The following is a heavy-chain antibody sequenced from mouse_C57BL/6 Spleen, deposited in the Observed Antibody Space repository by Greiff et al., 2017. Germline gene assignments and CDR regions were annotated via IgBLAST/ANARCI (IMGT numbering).Heavy chain of an antibody. V-gene: IGHV1-64*01. CDR2: IHPNSGST. D-gene: IGHD2-12*01. J-gene: IGHJ3*01. CDR3: ARSGTLRRGFAY. CDR1: GYTFTSYW. Sequence: VKLQQPGAELVKPGASVKLSCKASGYTFTSYWMHWVKQRPGQGLEWIGMIHPNSGSTNYNEKFKSKATLTVDKSSSTAYMQLSSLTSEDSAVYYCARSGTLRRGFAYWGQGTLVTVSA.